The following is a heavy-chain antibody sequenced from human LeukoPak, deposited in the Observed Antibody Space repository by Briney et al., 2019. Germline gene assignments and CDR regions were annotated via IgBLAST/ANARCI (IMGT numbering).Heavy chain of an antibody. CDR3: AREASEPTIYYDSSGYDY. D-gene: IGHD3-22*01. Sequence: SETLSLTCTVSGGSISSGSYYWSWIRQPAGKGLEWIGRIYTSGSTNYNPSLKSRVTISVDTSKNQFSLKLSSVTAADTAVYYCAREASEPTIYYDSSGYDYWGQGTLVTVSS. CDR2: IYTSGST. V-gene: IGHV4-61*02. J-gene: IGHJ4*02. CDR1: GGSISSGSYY.